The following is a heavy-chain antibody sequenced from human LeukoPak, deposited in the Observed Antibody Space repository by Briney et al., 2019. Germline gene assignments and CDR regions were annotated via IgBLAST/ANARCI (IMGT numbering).Heavy chain of an antibody. V-gene: IGHV3-30*18. CDR3: AKDISYYDRPGFDY. CDR2: ISYDGSNK. CDR1: GFTFSSYG. J-gene: IGHJ4*02. Sequence: PGRSLRLSCAASGFTFSSYGMHWVRQAPGKGLEWVAVISYDGSNKYYADSVKGRFTISRDNSKNSLYLQMNSLRAEDTALYYCAKDISYYDRPGFDYWGQGTLVTVSS. D-gene: IGHD3-22*01.